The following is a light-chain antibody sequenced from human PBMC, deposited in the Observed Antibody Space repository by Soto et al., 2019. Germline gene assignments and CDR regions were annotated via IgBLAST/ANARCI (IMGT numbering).Light chain of an antibody. J-gene: IGKJ2*01. Sequence: EIVMTQSPATLSVPPGERATLSCRASQSVSSNLAWYQQKPGQAPRLLLYDASTRATGIPARFSGSGSGTEFTLTINSLQSEDFAVYYCQQYSNWPYTFGQGTKLEIK. V-gene: IGKV3D-15*01. CDR3: QQYSNWPYT. CDR1: QSVSSN. CDR2: DAS.